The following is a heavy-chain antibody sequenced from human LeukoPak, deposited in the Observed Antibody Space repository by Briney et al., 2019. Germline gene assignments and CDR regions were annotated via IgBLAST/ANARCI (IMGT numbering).Heavy chain of an antibody. V-gene: IGHV1-2*02. J-gene: IGHJ4*02. Sequence: ASVKVSCKASGYTFTGYYMHWVRQAPGQGLEWMGWINPNSGGTNYAQKLQGRVTMTTDTSTSTAYMELRSLRSDDTAVYYCARAVKSQQWLVRYYFDYWGQGTLVTVSS. CDR1: GYTFTGYY. D-gene: IGHD6-19*01. CDR2: INPNSGGT. CDR3: ARAVKSQQWLVRYYFDY.